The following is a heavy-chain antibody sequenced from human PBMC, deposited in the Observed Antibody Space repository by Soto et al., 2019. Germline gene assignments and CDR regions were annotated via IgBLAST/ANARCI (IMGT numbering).Heavy chain of an antibody. CDR3: AKDWGSSGWFNWFAS. J-gene: IGHJ5*01. V-gene: IGHV3-30*18. D-gene: IGHD6-13*01. CDR1: GFTLSNTG. CDR2: ISHDGFSQ. Sequence: QVQLVESGGGVVQPGTSLRLSCVVSGFTLSNTGVHWVRQAPGKGLEWVAMISHDGFSQHYVDTVRGRFTISRDNSKNTLYLQMDSLRPEDTSVYYCAKDWGSSGWFNWFASWGQGTLVIVSS.